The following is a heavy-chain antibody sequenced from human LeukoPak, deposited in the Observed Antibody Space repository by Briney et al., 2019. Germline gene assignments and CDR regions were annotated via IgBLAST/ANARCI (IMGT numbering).Heavy chain of an antibody. CDR2: ISSSGVYT. V-gene: IGHV3-53*01. CDR1: GFTVSNSY. CDR3: AKDPYCTNGVCPPNFDY. D-gene: IGHD2-8*01. Sequence: PGGSLRLSCAASGFTVSNSYMSWVRQAPGKGLEWVSIISSSGVYTQYEDSVKGRFTISRDNSKNTLYLQMNSLRAEDTAVYYCAKDPYCTNGVCPPNFDYWGQGTLVTVPS. J-gene: IGHJ4*02.